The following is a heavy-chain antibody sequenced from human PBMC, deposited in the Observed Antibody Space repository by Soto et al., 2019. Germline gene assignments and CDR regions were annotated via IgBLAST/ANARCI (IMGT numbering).Heavy chain of an antibody. J-gene: IGHJ4*02. D-gene: IGHD3-10*01. CDR1: GYTFTSYA. V-gene: IGHV1-3*01. Sequence: ASVKVSCKASGYTFTSYAMHWVRQAPGQRLEWMGWINAGNGNTKYSQKFQGRVTITRDTSASTAYMELSGLRSEDTAVYSCARDLGFGLSDYWGQGTRVTVSS. CDR2: INAGNGNT. CDR3: ARDLGFGLSDY.